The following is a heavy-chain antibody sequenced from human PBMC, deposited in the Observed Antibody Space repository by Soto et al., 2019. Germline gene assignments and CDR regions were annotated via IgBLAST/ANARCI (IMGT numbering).Heavy chain of an antibody. J-gene: IGHJ4*02. CDR1: GFTFSVSW. V-gene: IGHV3-7*01. CDR3: ARDEGNGWYTY. CDR2: IKEDGSEK. Sequence: PGGSLRLSCAASGFTFSVSWMSWVRQTPGRVLEWVANIKEDGSEKYYVDSVKGRFTISRDNAKNSLYLQLNSLRVEDTAVYHCARDEGNGWYTYWGPGT. D-gene: IGHD6-19*01.